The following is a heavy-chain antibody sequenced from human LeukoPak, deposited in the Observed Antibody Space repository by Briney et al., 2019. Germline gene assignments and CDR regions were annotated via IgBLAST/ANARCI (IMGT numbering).Heavy chain of an antibody. CDR3: ATDGAYGLTH. Sequence: SETLSLTCAVYGGSFSGYYWSWIRQPPGKGLEWIGEINHRGSTNYNASLKSRVTISVDTSKNQFSLKLSSVTAADTAVYYCATDGAYGLTHWGQGTLVTVSS. CDR1: GGSFSGYY. V-gene: IGHV4-34*01. J-gene: IGHJ4*02. CDR2: INHRGST. D-gene: IGHD3-16*01.